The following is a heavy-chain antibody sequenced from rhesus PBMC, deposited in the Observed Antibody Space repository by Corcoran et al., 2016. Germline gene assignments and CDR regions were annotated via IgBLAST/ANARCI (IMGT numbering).Heavy chain of an antibody. CDR3: ARETVAAMSLGSLDV. CDR1: GVSISSTS. D-gene: IGHD4-29*01. V-gene: IGHV4-173*01. J-gene: IGHJ5-2*02. CDR2: ISGSVVST. Sequence: QLQLQESGPGLVQPSETLSLTCAVSGVSISSTSWTWIPPPPGKWLECIGRISGSVVSTDYNHSIKSRVTISKDTSKNQFSLKLSSVTAADTAVYYWARETVAAMSLGSLDVWGRGVLVTVSS.